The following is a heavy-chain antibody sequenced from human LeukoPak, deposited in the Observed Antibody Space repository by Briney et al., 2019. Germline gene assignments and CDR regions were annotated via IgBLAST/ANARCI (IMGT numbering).Heavy chain of an antibody. Sequence: TGGSLRLSCAASGFTFTTYWMTWVRQAPGKGLERVANINNHGSETYYVESVRGRFTISRDNAKNSVYLHMNSLRDDDTAVYFCTRDRGWQQLDSWGQGTPVTVSS. CDR1: GFTFTTYW. V-gene: IGHV3-7*01. D-gene: IGHD5-24*01. J-gene: IGHJ4*02. CDR3: TRDRGWQQLDS. CDR2: INNHGSET.